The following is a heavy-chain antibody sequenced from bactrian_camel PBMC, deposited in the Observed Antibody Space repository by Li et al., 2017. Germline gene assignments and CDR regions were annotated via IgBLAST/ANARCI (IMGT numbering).Heavy chain of an antibody. CDR3: AADTRYSGPCPDNWSALRY. J-gene: IGHJ4*01. D-gene: IGHD2*01. CDR1: GFPYARRC. V-gene: IGHV3S40*01. CDR2: KYLGGGST. Sequence: VQLVESGGGSVPAGGSLRLSCVASGFPYARRCMGWFRQAPGKEREGVAFKYLGGGSTVYDDSVKGRFTIYEDDYTSVDADTNNTVHLQMDTLKPDDTAMYYCAADTRYSGPCPDNWSALRYWGQGTQVTVS.